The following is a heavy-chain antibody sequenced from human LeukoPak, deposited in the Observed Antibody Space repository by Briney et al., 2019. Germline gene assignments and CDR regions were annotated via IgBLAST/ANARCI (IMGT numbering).Heavy chain of an antibody. J-gene: IGHJ4*02. CDR2: VSRGGST. Sequence: SETLSLTCAVYGESFSVYYWSWIRHPPGKGLEWIGEVSRGGSTKYSPSLKSRVTISLDTSNNQVSLKLSSVTAADTAMYYCGLSTTRATTRTIDYWGQGTLVSVSS. CDR1: GESFSVYY. D-gene: IGHD4-17*01. V-gene: IGHV4-34*01. CDR3: GLSTTRATTRTIDY.